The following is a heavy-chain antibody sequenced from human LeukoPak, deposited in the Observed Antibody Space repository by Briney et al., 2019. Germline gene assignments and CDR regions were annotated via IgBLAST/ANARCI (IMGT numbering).Heavy chain of an antibody. CDR2: IYTNDGSA. J-gene: IGHJ1*01. V-gene: IGHV1-46*01. CDR1: GYTFTSYY. Sequence: ASVKVSCKASGYTFTSYYLHWVRQAPGQRPEWMGIIYTNDGSARYAQKFQGRVTMTRDTSTGTVYMELSSLSSDDAAVYYCARARAAAGAQYFQHWGQGTLVSASS. D-gene: IGHD6-13*01. CDR3: ARARAAAGAQYFQH.